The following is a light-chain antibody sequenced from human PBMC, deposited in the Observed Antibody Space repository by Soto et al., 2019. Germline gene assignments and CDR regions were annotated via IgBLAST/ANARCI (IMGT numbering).Light chain of an antibody. J-gene: IGKJ4*01. CDR3: QQRSNWPPVT. V-gene: IGKV3-11*01. CDR1: QSINRH. Sequence: EIVLTQSPATLSLSPGERATLSCRASQSINRHLAWYRQKPGQAPRLLIYDASNRATGIPARFSGSGSGTDFTLPISSIEPEDFGVYYCQQRSNWPPVTFGGGTKVEIK. CDR2: DAS.